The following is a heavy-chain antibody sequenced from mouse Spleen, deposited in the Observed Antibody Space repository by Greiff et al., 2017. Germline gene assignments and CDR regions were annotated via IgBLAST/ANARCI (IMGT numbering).Heavy chain of an antibody. V-gene: IGHV5-12*01. CDR2: ISNGGGST. Sequence: DVMLVESGGGLVQPGGSLKLSCAASGFTFSDYYMYWVRQTPEKRLEWVAYISNGGGSTYYPDTVKGRFTISRDNAKNTLYLQMSRLKSEDTAMYYCARRYSNYNYAMDYWGQGTSVTVSS. D-gene: IGHD2-5*01. J-gene: IGHJ4*01. CDR1: GFTFSDYY. CDR3: ARRYSNYNYAMDY.